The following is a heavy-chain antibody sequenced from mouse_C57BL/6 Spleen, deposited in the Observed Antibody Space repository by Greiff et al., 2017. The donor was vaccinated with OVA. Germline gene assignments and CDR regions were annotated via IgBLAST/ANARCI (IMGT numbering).Heavy chain of an antibody. CDR2: INPGSGGT. D-gene: IGHD1-1*01. CDR3: ARGSSYLYWYFDV. Sequence: QVQLQQSGAELVRPGTSVPVSFPSSLSAFPHSFLSCLKQMPGPGLSLIGVINPGSGGTNYNEKFKGKATLTADKSSSTAYMQLSSLTSEDSAVYFCARGSSYLYWYFDVWGTGTTVTVSS. J-gene: IGHJ1*03. CDR1: LSAFPHSF. V-gene: IGHV1-54*01.